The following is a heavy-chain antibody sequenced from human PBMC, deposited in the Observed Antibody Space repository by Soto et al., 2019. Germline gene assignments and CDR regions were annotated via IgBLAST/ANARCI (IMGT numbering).Heavy chain of an antibody. D-gene: IGHD3-16*02. CDR3: ARVKRSVWGSYRFFDY. J-gene: IGHJ4*02. CDR2: IYYSGST. V-gene: IGHV4-61*08. Sequence: SETLSLTCTVSGGSISSGGYYWSWIRQPPGKGLEWIGYIYYSGSTNYNPSLKSRVTISVDTSKNQFSLKLSSVTAADTAVYYCARVKRSVWGSYRFFDYWGQGTLVTVS. CDR1: GGSISSGGYY.